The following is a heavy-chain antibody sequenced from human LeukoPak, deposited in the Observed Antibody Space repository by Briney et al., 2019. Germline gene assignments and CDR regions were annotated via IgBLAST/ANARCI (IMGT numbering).Heavy chain of an antibody. J-gene: IGHJ4*02. CDR3: ARYYCGGSYCPGIDS. CDR2: ISYNGRT. D-gene: IGHD2-21*01. CDR1: GGSVSSGGFF. Sequence: SQTLSLTCRVSGGSVSSGGFFWTWVRQYPGGRLEWIGYISYNGRTYSDSSLQSRVTMSLDTSTNQFSLRLSSVTAADTAMYFCARYYCGGSYCPGIDSWGQGTLVTVSS. V-gene: IGHV4-31*03.